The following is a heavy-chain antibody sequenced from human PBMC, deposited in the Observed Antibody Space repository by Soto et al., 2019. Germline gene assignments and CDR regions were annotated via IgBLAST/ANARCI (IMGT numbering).Heavy chain of an antibody. D-gene: IGHD4-4*01. J-gene: IGHJ5*02. CDR1: GGSISSSSYF. CDR3: ARHPSNFWFDP. V-gene: IGHV4-39*01. CDR2: ISYSGST. Sequence: QLQLQESGPGLVKPSETLSLTCTVSGGSISSSSYFWGWIRQPPGKGLEWIGSISYSGSTYYNPSLTSRVTVSADTSNNQFSLKLSSVTAADTAVYYCARHPSNFWFDPWGQGTLVTVSS.